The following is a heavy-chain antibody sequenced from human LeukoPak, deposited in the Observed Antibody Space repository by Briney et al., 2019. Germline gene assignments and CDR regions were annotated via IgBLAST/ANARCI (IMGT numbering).Heavy chain of an antibody. CDR2: IVDSGDTT. J-gene: IGHJ4*02. CDR1: GXNFGFYA. V-gene: IGHV3-23*01. CDR3: AKDAFRTSGWYYFDY. Sequence: PGGSLRLSCSASGXNFGFYAMSWVRQAPGKGLEWVSAIVDSGDTTYYADSVKGRFTISRDNSKNTLYLQMNSLRVDDTAIYYCAKDAFRTSGWYYFDYWGQGTLVAVSS. D-gene: IGHD6-19*01.